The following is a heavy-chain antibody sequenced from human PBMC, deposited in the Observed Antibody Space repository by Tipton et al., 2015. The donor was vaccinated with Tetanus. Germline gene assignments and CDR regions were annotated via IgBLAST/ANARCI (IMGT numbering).Heavy chain of an antibody. V-gene: IGHV4-61*08. CDR1: GDSISSGDYH. D-gene: IGHD3-10*01. J-gene: IGHJ6*02. CDR2: SHYSGST. CDR3: ARGGGNTMFRGGEFVHSYYYQGMDV. Sequence: TLSLTCTVAGDSISSGDYHWSWIRQPPGKGLEWIGYSHYSGSTSSNPSLKSRVTISLDTSKNQFSLKLTSVTAADTAVYYCARGGGNTMFRGGEFVHSYYYQGMDVWGQGTTVTVSS.